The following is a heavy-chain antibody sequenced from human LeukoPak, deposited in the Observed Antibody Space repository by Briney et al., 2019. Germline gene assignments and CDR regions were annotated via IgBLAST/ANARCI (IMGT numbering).Heavy chain of an antibody. V-gene: IGHV4-59*08. CDR2: IYSSGNT. CDR3: ARHFSGAAAPLPFDY. J-gene: IGHJ4*02. CDR1: GCSISNYY. Sequence: SETLSLTCTGSGCSISNYYWSWIRQPPGKGLEWIGYIYSSGNTNYNPSLNNRDTISVDTSKNQYSLNPTSVTAADTAVYYCARHFSGAAAPLPFDYWGQGTLVTVSS. D-gene: IGHD6-13*01.